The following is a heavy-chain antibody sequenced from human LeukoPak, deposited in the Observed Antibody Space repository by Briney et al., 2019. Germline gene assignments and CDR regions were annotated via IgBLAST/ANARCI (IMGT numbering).Heavy chain of an antibody. CDR2: ISYDGSNK. J-gene: IGHJ6*02. Sequence: GGSLRLSCAASGFTFRSYAMHWVRQAPGKGLEWVAVISYDGSNKYYADSVKGRFTISRDNSNNTLYMQMNSLRAEDTAVYYCAREGYYYDSSGSYSYGMDVWGQGTTVTVSS. D-gene: IGHD3-22*01. CDR3: AREGYYYDSSGSYSYGMDV. V-gene: IGHV3-30*04. CDR1: GFTFRSYA.